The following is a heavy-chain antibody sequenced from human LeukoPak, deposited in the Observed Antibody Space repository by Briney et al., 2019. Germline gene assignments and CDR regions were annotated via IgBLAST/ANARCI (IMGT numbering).Heavy chain of an antibody. CDR3: ARAQAYYDSSGYRN. V-gene: IGHV1-69*13. CDR1: GGTFSSYA. J-gene: IGHJ4*02. Sequence: ASVKVSCKASGGTFSSYAISWVRQAPGQGLEWMGGIIPIFGTANYAQKFQGRVTVTADESTSTAYMELSSLRSEDTAVYYCARAQAYYDSSGYRNWGQGTLVTVSS. D-gene: IGHD3-22*01. CDR2: IIPIFGTA.